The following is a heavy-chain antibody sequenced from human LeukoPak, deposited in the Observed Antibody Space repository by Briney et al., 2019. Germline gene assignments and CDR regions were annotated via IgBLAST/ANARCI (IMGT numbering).Heavy chain of an antibody. CDR2: IYSGGST. CDR3: ARGSTYYDSSGQVPFDY. D-gene: IGHD3-22*01. V-gene: IGHV3-53*01. Sequence: GGSLRLSCAASGFTVSSNYMSWVRQAPGKGLEWVSVIYSGGSTYYADSVKGRFTISRDNGKNTLYLQMNSLRAEDTAVYYCARGSTYYDSSGQVPFDYWGQGTLVTVSS. J-gene: IGHJ4*02. CDR1: GFTVSSNY.